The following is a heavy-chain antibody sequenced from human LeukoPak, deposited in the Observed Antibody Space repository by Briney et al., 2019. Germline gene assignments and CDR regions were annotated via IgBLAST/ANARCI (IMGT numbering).Heavy chain of an antibody. CDR3: AGSKLRGGHGNDY. D-gene: IGHD1-7*01. V-gene: IGHV3-53*01. Sequence: GGSLRLSCAASGFTVSSNYMSWVRQAPGKGLEWVSVIYSGGSTYYADSVKGRFTISRDNSKNTLYLQMNSLRAEDTAVYYCAGSKLRGGHGNDYWGQGTLVTVSS. J-gene: IGHJ4*02. CDR1: GFTVSSNY. CDR2: IYSGGST.